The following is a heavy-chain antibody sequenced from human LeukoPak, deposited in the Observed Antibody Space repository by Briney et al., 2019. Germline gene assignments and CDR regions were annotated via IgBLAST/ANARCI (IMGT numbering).Heavy chain of an antibody. V-gene: IGHV3-7*01. CDR3: ARLGARQMLEY. CDR2: IKQDGGQI. D-gene: IGHD4-17*01. J-gene: IGHJ4*02. Sequence: GGSLRLSCAASEFTFSSYWMSWVRQAPGKGLEWVANIKQDGGQIYYLESVKGRFTVSRDNARNSLYLQMNSLRAEDTAVYYCARLGARQMLEYWGQGTLVTVSS. CDR1: EFTFSSYW.